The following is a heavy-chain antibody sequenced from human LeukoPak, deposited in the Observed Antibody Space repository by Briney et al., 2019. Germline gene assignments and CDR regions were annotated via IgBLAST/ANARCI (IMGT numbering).Heavy chain of an antibody. Sequence: PGGSLRLSCAASGFTFDDYGMRWVRQAPGKGLEWVSGISWNSGSIGYADSVKGRFTISRDNAKHSLYLQMNSLRAEDTALYYCARGAAVDYWGQGTLVTVSS. CDR1: GFTFDDYG. CDR3: ARGAAVDY. J-gene: IGHJ4*02. D-gene: IGHD6-25*01. V-gene: IGHV3-9*01. CDR2: ISWNSGSI.